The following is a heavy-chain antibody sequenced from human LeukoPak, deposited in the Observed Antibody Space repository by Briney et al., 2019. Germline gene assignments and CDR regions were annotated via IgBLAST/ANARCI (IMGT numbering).Heavy chain of an antibody. CDR1: GFTFSDYW. CDR3: ARVGAWELQRVFDN. V-gene: IGHV3-7*01. J-gene: IGHJ4*02. Sequence: PGGSLRLSCAASGFTFSDYWMTWVRQVPGRGLQWVANINRDANDKYYVDSVEGRFTISRDNAKRSLYLQLDYLRGEDTAIYYCARVGAWELQRVFDNWGQGTLVTVSS. D-gene: IGHD1-26*01. CDR2: INRDANDK.